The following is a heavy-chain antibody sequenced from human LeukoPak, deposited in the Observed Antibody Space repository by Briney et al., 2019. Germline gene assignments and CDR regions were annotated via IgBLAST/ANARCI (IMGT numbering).Heavy chain of an antibody. V-gene: IGHV1-69*13. J-gene: IGHJ5*02. CDR1: GGTFSSYA. CDR3: ARDQADSSGWYSWFDP. CDR2: IIPIFGTA. Sequence: SVKVSCKASGGTFSSYAISWVRQAPGQGLEWMGGIIPIFGTANYAQKFQGRVTITADESTSTAYMELSSLRSEDTAVYYCARDQADSSGWYSWFDPWGQGTLSPSPQ. D-gene: IGHD6-19*01.